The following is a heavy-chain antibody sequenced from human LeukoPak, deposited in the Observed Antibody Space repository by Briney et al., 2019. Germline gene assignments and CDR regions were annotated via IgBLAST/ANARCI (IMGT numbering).Heavy chain of an antibody. J-gene: IGHJ4*02. Sequence: SETLSLTCTVSGGSISSGGYYWSWIRQPPGKGLEWIGYIYHSGSTYYNPSLKSRVTISVDRSKNQFSLKLSSVTAADTAVYYCARTVDFWSGYNYWGQGTLVTVSS. V-gene: IGHV4-30-2*01. CDR2: IYHSGST. D-gene: IGHD3-3*01. CDR3: ARTVDFWSGYNY. CDR1: GGSISSGGYY.